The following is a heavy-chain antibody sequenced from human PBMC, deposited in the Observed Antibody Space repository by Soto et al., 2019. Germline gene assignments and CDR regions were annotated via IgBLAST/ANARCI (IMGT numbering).Heavy chain of an antibody. Sequence: QVQLVESGGGVVQPGRSLRLSCAASGFTFSSYGMHWVRQAPGKGLEWVAVIWYDGSNKYYADSVKGRFTISRDNSKNTLYLQMNSLRAEDTAVYYCARDLHPLGYGDNYMDVWGKGTTVTVSS. J-gene: IGHJ6*03. CDR2: IWYDGSNK. CDR3: ARDLHPLGYGDNYMDV. CDR1: GFTFSSYG. D-gene: IGHD4-17*01. V-gene: IGHV3-33*01.